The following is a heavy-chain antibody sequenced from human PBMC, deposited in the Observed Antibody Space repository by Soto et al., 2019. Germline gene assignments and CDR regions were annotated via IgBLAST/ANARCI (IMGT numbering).Heavy chain of an antibody. D-gene: IGHD3-3*01. J-gene: IGHJ5*02. CDR1: GYTFTNYG. V-gene: IGHV1-18*04. CDR3: ARGSRFDWFDP. Sequence: QVQLVQSGAEVKKPGASVKVSCRASGYTFTNYGFTWVRQAPGQGLEWMGWISAYNGNANYGQNFQGRVTMPTDTATSTAHMELRSLRYADTAIYYCARGSRFDWFDPWGQGTLVTVSA. CDR2: ISAYNGNA.